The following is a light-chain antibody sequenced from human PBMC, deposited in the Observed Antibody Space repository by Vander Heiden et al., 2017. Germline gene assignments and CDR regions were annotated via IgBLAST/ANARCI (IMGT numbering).Light chain of an antibody. J-gene: IGLJ3*02. CDR1: SSDVGSYNL. CDR3: CAYAGSSGRV. CDR2: EVS. Sequence: QSALTQPASVSGSPGPSITISCTGTSSDVGSYNLVSWYQQHPGKAPKLMIYEVSKRPAGVANRFSGSKAGTTASLTISGLQAEDDADYYCCAYAGSSGRVFGGGTKLTVL. V-gene: IGLV2-23*02.